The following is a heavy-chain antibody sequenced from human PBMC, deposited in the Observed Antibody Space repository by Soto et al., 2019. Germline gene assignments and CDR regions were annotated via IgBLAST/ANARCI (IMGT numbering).Heavy chain of an antibody. CDR2: IYPGDSDT. CDR3: ARPAMVSNHYYSGMDV. V-gene: IGHV5-51*01. D-gene: IGHD5-18*01. Sequence: PGESLKISCKGSGYSFTSYWIGWVRQMPGKGLEWMGIIYPGDSDTRYSPSLQGQVTISADKSISTAYLQWSSLKASDTAMYYCARPAMVSNHYYSGMDVWGQGTTVTVSS. J-gene: IGHJ6*02. CDR1: GYSFTSYW.